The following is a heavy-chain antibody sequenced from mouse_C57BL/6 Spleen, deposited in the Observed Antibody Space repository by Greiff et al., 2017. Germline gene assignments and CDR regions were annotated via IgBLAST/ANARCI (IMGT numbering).Heavy chain of an antibody. CDR2: INPNNGGT. J-gene: IGHJ2*01. V-gene: IGHV1-26*01. Sequence: VQLQQSGPELVKPGASVKISCKASGYTFTDYYMNWVKQSHGKSLEWIGDINPNNGGTSYNQKFKGKATLTVDKSSSTAYMELRSLTSEDSAVYFCARPYSGYLDLWGQGTTLTVSS. D-gene: IGHD2-10*01. CDR3: ARPYSGYLDL. CDR1: GYTFTDYY.